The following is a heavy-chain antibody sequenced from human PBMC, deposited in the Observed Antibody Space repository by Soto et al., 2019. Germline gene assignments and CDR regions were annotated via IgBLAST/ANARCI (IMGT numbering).Heavy chain of an antibody. D-gene: IGHD1-1*01. CDR1: GGSISSYY. CDR2: IYYSGST. Sequence: SETLSLTCTVSGGSISSYYWSWIRQPPGKGLEWIGYIYYSGSTNYNPSLKSRVTISVDTSKNQFSLKLSSVTAADTAVYYCAREPERRNYYYYGMDVWGQGTTVTVSS. V-gene: IGHV4-59*01. CDR3: AREPERRNYYYYGMDV. J-gene: IGHJ6*02.